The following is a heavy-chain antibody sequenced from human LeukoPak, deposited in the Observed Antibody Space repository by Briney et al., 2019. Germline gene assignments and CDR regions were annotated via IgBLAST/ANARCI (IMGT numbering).Heavy chain of an antibody. CDR2: IIPIFGIA. J-gene: IGHJ5*02. V-gene: IGHV1-69*04. D-gene: IGHD5-18*01. CDR3: ARGPIQLWLLGPSEGTNWFDP. Sequence: ASVKVSCKASGGTFSSYSISWVRHPPGQGLEWMGRIIPIFGIANYAQKFQGRVTITADKSTSTAYMELSSLRSEDTAVYYCARGPIQLWLLGPSEGTNWFDPWGQGTLVTVSS. CDR1: GGTFSSYS.